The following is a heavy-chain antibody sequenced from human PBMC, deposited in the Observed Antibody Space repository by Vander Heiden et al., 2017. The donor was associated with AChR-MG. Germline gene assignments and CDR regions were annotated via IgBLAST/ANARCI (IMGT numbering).Heavy chain of an antibody. CDR3: ASMQRNYGPDY. CDR1: GGSISSYD. D-gene: IGHD1-7*01. CDR2: IYYSGST. V-gene: IGHV4-59*08. Sequence: QVQLQESGPGLVKPSETLSLTCTVPGGSISSYDWSWIRQPPGKGLEWIGYIYYSGSTNYNPSLKSRVTISVDTSKNQFSLKLSSVTAADTAVYYGASMQRNYGPDYWGQGTLVTVSS. J-gene: IGHJ4*02.